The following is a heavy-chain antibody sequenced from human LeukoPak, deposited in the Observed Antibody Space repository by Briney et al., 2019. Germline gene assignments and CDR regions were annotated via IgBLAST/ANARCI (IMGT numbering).Heavy chain of an antibody. Sequence: GASVKVSCKASGYTFTSYYMHWVRQAPGQGLEWMGIINPSGGSTSYAQKFQGRVTMTRDMSTSTVYMELSSLRSEDTAVYYCARVGSGYGRAYYYMDVWGKGTTVTISS. D-gene: IGHD5-12*01. CDR2: INPSGGST. CDR3: ARVGSGYGRAYYYMDV. J-gene: IGHJ6*03. V-gene: IGHV1-46*01. CDR1: GYTFTSYY.